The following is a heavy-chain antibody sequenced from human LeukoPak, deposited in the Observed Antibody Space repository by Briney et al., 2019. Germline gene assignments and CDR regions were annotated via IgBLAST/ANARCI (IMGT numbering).Heavy chain of an antibody. CDR1: GFTFTSYT. D-gene: IGHD2-2*01. Sequence: GGSLRLSCAGSGFTFTSYTMNWVRQAPGKGLEWVSYITSISSSIYYADSVKGRFTISRDNAKNSLYLQMNSLRAEDTAVYYCARDRCSSTSCKGTLDYFDYWGQGTLVTVSS. J-gene: IGHJ4*02. CDR2: ITSISSSI. V-gene: IGHV3-21*05. CDR3: ARDRCSSTSCKGTLDYFDY.